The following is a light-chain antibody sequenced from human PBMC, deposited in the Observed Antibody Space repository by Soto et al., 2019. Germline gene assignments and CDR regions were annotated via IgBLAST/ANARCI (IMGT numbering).Light chain of an antibody. Sequence: DVQMTQSPSSLSASVGDTVTITCRASQGIAFYLAWFQQRPGRAPNLLISAASNLQSGVPSRFSGSGSGTDFTLTISSLQPEDVATYYCQKYYTAPFTFGAGTRVEVK. CDR2: AAS. CDR3: QKYYTAPFT. V-gene: IGKV1-27*01. CDR1: QGIAFY. J-gene: IGKJ3*01.